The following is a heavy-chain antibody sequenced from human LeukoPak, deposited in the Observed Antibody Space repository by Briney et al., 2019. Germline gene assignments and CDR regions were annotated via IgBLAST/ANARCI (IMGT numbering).Heavy chain of an antibody. CDR2: ISYDGSNK. V-gene: IGHV3-30*18. J-gene: IGHJ4*02. D-gene: IGHD3-9*01. Sequence: PGRSLRLSCAASGFTFSGYGMHWVRQAPGKGLEWVAVISYDGSNKYYADSVKGRFTISRDNSKNTLYLQMNSLRAEDTAVYYCAKEGGYYDILSNPYYFDYWGQGTLVTVSS. CDR1: GFTFSGYG. CDR3: AKEGGYYDILSNPYYFDY.